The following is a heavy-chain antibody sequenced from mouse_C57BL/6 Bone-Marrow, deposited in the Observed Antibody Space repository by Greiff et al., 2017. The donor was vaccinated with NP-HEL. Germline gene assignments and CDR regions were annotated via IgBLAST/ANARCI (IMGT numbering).Heavy chain of an antibody. Sequence: VQLVESGAELVRPGTSVKVSCKASGYAFTNYLIEWVKQRPGQGLEWIGVINPGSGGTNYNEKFKGKATLTADNSSSTAYMQLSSLTSEDSAVYFCARLGFYYFVFWGQGTTLTVSS. V-gene: IGHV1-54*01. CDR1: GYAFTNYL. CDR2: INPGSGGT. CDR3: ARLGFYYFVF. J-gene: IGHJ2*01.